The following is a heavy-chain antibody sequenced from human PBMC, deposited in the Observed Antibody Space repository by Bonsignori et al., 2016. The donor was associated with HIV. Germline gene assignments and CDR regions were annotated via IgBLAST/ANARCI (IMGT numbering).Heavy chain of an antibody. J-gene: IGHJ4*02. CDR3: ARGYGGNSGSHYFDY. Sequence: PGKGLEWIGEINHSGSTNYNPSLKSRVTISVDTSKNQFSLKLRSVTAADTAVYYCARGYGGNSGSHYFDYWGQGTLVTVSS. V-gene: IGHV4-34*01. CDR2: INHSGST. D-gene: IGHD4-23*01.